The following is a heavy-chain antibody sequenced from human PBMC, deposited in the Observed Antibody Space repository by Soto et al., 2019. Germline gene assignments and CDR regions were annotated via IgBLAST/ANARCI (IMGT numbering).Heavy chain of an antibody. CDR2: IWNDGSNK. V-gene: IGHV3-33*01. J-gene: IGHJ6*02. D-gene: IGHD5-12*01. CDR3: ARALFPDVDIYAMDV. CDR1: GFTFRDHA. Sequence: QVQLVESGGGVVQPGRSLRLSCAASGFTFRDHAMHCVRQAPGKGREWLAIIWNDGSNKFYAGSVQGRFTISRDNSKNTVYLQMNTLSAEDTAVYYCARALFPDVDIYAMDVWCQGTTVTVSS.